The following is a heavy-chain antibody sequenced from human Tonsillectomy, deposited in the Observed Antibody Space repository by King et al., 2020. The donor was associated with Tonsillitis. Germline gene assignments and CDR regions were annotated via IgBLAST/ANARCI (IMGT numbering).Heavy chain of an antibody. CDR3: ARVYPAADYYYGMDV. CDR2: IYYSGNT. V-gene: IGHV4-61*01. J-gene: IGHJ6*02. CDR1: GGSVSSGSYY. Sequence: QLQESGPGLVKPSETLSLTCTVSGGSVSSGSYYWSWIRQPPGKGLEWIGYIYYSGNTNYNPSLKSRVTMSVDTSKNQFSLKLNSPTAADTAVYYCARVYPAADYYYGMDVWGQGTTVTVSS. D-gene: IGHD2-2*01.